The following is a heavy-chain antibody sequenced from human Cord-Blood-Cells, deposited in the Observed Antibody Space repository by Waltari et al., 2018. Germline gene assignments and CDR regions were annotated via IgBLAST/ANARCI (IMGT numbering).Heavy chain of an antibody. V-gene: IGHV1-8*03. D-gene: IGHD2-21*01. CDR1: GYTFTSYD. CDR3: ARGPPAYCGGDCYSDAFDI. CDR2: MNPNSGNT. Sequence: QVQLVQSGAEVKKPGASVKVSCKASGYTFTSYDINWVRQAPVQGLEWMGWMNPNSGNTGYAQKFQGRVTITRNTSISTAYMELSSLRSEDTAVYYCARGPPAYCGGDCYSDAFDIWGQGTMVTVSS. J-gene: IGHJ3*02.